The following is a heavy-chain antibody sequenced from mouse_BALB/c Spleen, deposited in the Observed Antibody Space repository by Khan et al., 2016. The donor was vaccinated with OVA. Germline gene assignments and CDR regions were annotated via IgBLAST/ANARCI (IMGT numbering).Heavy chain of an antibody. J-gene: IGHJ3*01. V-gene: IGHV1-77*01. Sequence: QVQLQQSGAELARPGASVKLSCKASGYTFTAYYINWVKQRTGQGLEWIGEISPGSGDTYYNEKFKGKATLTADKSSSTVYMQPSSLTAGASAVYFCARRNYFGYTFAYWGQGTLVTVSA. D-gene: IGHD1-2*01. CDR3: ARRNYFGYTFAY. CDR1: GYTFTAYY. CDR2: ISPGSGDT.